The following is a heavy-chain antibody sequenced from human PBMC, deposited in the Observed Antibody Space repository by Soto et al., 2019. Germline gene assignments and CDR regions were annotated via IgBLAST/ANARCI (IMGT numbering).Heavy chain of an antibody. J-gene: IGHJ6*02. CDR1: GFTFSNAW. Sequence: GGSLRLSCAASGFTFSNAWMNWVRQAPGKGLEWVGRIKSKTDGGTTDYAAPVKGRFTISRDDSKNTLYLQMNSLKTEDTAVYYCTTVRGYYGSGSYYFPPHYAYGMDVWGQGTTVTVSS. V-gene: IGHV3-15*07. CDR3: TTVRGYYGSGSYYFPPHYAYGMDV. D-gene: IGHD3-10*01. CDR2: IKSKTDGGTT.